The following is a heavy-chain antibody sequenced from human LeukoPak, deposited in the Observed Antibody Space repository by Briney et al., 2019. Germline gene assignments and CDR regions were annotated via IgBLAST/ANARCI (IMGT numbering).Heavy chain of an antibody. Sequence: PSETLSLTCTVSGGSVSSSGYYWGWIRQPPGKGLEWIGSIYYSGSTYYNPSLKSRVSISVDTSKNQFSLKLSSVTAADTAVYYCARGQYCSGGSCYSGYYFDYWGQGTLVTVSS. CDR2: IYYSGST. D-gene: IGHD2-15*01. CDR3: ARGQYCSGGSCYSGYYFDY. V-gene: IGHV4-39*07. CDR1: GGSVSSSGYY. J-gene: IGHJ4*02.